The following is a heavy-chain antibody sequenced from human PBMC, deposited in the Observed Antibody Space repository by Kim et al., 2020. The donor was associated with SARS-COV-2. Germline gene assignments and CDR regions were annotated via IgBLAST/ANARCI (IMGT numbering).Heavy chain of an antibody. Sequence: SWVRQAPGQELEWMGWISAYDGNTNYAQKVHGRVTMTTDTSTSTAYMELRSLRSDDTAVYYCARGYCSGGSCPPGGSWGQGTLVTVSS. D-gene: IGHD2-15*01. CDR3: ARGYCSGGSCPPGGS. J-gene: IGHJ4*02. CDR2: ISAYDGNT. V-gene: IGHV1-18*01.